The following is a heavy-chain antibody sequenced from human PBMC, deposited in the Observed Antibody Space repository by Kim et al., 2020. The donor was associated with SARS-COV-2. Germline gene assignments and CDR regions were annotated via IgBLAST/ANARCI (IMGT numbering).Heavy chain of an antibody. J-gene: IGHJ6*02. CDR2: ISSSSSTI. CDR1: GFTFSSYS. V-gene: IGHV3-48*02. CDR3: ARDEDIVVVPAARLYYYSGMGV. Sequence: GGSLRLSCAASGFTFSSYSMNWVRQAPGKGLEWVSYISSSSSTIYYADSVKGRFTISRDNAKNSLYLQMNSLRDEDTAVYYCARDEDIVVVPAARLYYYSGMGVCGPGTTVTVSS. D-gene: IGHD2-2*01.